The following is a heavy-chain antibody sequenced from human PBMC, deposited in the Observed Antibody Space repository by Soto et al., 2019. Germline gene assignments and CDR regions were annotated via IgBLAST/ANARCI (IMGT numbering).Heavy chain of an antibody. CDR1: GGSISSSSYY. D-gene: IGHD2-2*01. Sequence: SETLSLTCTVSGGSISSSSYYWGWIRQPPGKGLEWIGSIYYSGSTYYNPSLKSRVTISVDTSKNQFSLKLSSVTAADTAVYYCAEDCISTSCYYYGMDVWGQGTTVT. V-gene: IGHV4-39*01. J-gene: IGHJ6*02. CDR2: IYYSGST. CDR3: AEDCISTSCYYYGMDV.